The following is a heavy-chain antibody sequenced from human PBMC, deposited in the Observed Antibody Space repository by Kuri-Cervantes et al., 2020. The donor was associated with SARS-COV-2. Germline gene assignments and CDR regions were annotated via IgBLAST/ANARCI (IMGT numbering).Heavy chain of an antibody. J-gene: IGHJ5*02. V-gene: IGHV5-51*01. CDR3: ARPSSGHSSSLDL. D-gene: IGHD6-13*01. CDR2: IYPGDSDT. Sequence: GGSLRLCCKASGYSFTNYWVGWVRQMPGKGLEWMGIIYPGDSDTRYSPSFEGQVTISADKSISTAYLQWNSLKASDTAVYYCARPSSGHSSSLDLWGQGTLVTVSS. CDR1: GYSFTNYW.